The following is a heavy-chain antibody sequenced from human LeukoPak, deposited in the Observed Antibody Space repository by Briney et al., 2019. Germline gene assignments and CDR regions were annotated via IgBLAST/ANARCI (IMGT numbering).Heavy chain of an antibody. D-gene: IGHD6-19*01. Sequence: PGGSLRLSCAASGFTFSSYSMNWVRQAPGKGLEWVSSISSSSSYIYYADSVKGRFTISRGNAKNSLYLQMNSLRAEDTAVYYCARGPGYSSGWYHRWGQGTLVTVSS. CDR3: ARGPGYSSGWYHR. CDR2: ISSSSSYI. V-gene: IGHV3-21*01. CDR1: GFTFSSYS. J-gene: IGHJ4*02.